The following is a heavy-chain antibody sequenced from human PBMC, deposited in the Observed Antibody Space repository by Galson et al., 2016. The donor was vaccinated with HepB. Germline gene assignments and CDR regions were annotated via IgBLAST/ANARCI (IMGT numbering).Heavy chain of an antibody. CDR2: ISYDGSTK. V-gene: IGHV3-30*18. D-gene: IGHD2-15*01. CDR3: AKGGYGNYDH. J-gene: IGHJ4*02. CDR1: GFTFSTHG. Sequence: SLRLSCAASGFTFSTHGMHWVRQAPGKGLEWVAVISYDGSTKFYVDSVKGRFTISRDNSNDSVSLQMNSLRSEDTGVYYCAKGGYGNYDHWGQGALVTVSS.